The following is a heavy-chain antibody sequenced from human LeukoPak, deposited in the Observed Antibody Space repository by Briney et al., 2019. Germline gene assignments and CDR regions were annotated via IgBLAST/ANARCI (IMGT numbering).Heavy chain of an antibody. J-gene: IGHJ4*02. Sequence: NASETLSLTCTVSGDSISSSSYYWGWIRQPPGKGLEWIGTVYYSGSTYYNPHLKSRVTISVETSKNQFSLKVSSVAAAAPAVYYCAKSNPGSYPRLDYWGQGTLVTVSS. D-gene: IGHD3-10*01. V-gene: IGHV4-39*07. CDR1: GDSISSSSYY. CDR2: VYYSGST. CDR3: AKSNPGSYPRLDY.